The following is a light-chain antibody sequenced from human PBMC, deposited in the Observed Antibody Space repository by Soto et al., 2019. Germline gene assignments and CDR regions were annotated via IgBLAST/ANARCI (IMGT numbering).Light chain of an antibody. CDR1: SSEIGDYDY. V-gene: IGLV2-14*01. J-gene: IGLJ2*01. CDR2: DVT. Sequence: QSVLTQPASVSGSRGLSITISCTGTSSEIGDYDYVSWYQHLPGKAPKLLIFDVTHRPSGVSDRFSGSKSGNTASLTISGVRPEDEADYYCCSYTDIALDVVFGGGTNLTVL. CDR3: CSYTDIALDVV.